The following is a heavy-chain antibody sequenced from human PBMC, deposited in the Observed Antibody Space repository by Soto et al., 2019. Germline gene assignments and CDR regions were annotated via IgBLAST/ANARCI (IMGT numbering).Heavy chain of an antibody. Sequence: QVQLVESGGGVVQPGRSLRLSCAASGFTFSGYGMHWVRQPPGKGLEWVAVISYDGSNKYYADSVKGRFTISRDNSKNALYLQMNSLRAEDTAVYYCAKPIFYYGDYPFFDYWGGGTLVTVSS. D-gene: IGHD4-17*01. CDR3: AKPIFYYGDYPFFDY. J-gene: IGHJ4*02. CDR2: ISYDGSNK. CDR1: GFTFSGYG. V-gene: IGHV3-30*18.